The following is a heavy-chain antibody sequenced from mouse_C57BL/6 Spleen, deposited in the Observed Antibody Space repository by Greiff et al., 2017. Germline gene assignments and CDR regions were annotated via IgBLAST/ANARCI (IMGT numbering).Heavy chain of an antibody. V-gene: IGHV14-2*01. D-gene: IGHD3-3*01. Sequence: VQLQQSGAELVKPGASVKLSCTASGFNIKDYYMHWVKQRTEQGLEWIGRIDPEDGETKYAPKFQGKATITADTSSNTAYLPVSSLTSEDTAVYYWARSGGTLAYWGQGTTLTVSS. J-gene: IGHJ2*01. CDR2: IDPEDGET. CDR3: ARSGGTLAY. CDR1: GFNIKDYY.